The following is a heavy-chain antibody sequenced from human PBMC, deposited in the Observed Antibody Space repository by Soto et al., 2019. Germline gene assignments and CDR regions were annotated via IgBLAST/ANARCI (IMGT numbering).Heavy chain of an antibody. V-gene: IGHV1-3*01. CDR3: ARAVAVPADFDY. CDR1: GYTFTCYA. J-gene: IGHJ4*02. D-gene: IGHD6-19*01. CDR2: INAGNGNT. Sequence: APVKVTCKAPGYTFTCYALHWVRQAPGQRLEWMGWINAGNGNTKYSQKFQGRVAITRDTSASTAYMELSSLRSEDTAVYYCARAVAVPADFDYWGQGTLVTVSS.